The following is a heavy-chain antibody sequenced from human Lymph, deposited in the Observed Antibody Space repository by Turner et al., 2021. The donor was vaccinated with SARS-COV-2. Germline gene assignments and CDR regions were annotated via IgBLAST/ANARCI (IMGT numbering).Heavy chain of an antibody. CDR1: GGTFSTYV. CDR3: ARRHSGNYDAFDI. J-gene: IGHJ3*02. Sequence: QVQLVQSGAEVKKPGSSVMVSCTASGGTFSTYVISWVRQAPGQGLDWMGGIIPILGIANNAQKFQGRVTITADKSTSTAYMELSSLRSEDTAVYHCARRHSGNYDAFDIWGQGTMVTVSS. D-gene: IGHD1-26*01. V-gene: IGHV1-69*10. CDR2: IIPILGIA.